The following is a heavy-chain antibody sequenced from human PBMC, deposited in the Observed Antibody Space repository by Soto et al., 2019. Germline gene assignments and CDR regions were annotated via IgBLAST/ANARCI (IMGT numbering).Heavy chain of an antibody. CDR3: AKGRGTIVVTDAYDI. D-gene: IGHD3-22*01. J-gene: IGHJ3*02. CDR1: GFSFDDYT. Sequence: GGSLRLSCGGSGFSFDDYTMHWVRQAPGKGPEWVASLSWNSGFSGYADSVKGRFTISRDNAQSSVHLQMNNLRTEDTALYYCAKGRGTIVVTDAYDIWGQGTMVTV. V-gene: IGHV3-9*01. CDR2: LSWNSGFS.